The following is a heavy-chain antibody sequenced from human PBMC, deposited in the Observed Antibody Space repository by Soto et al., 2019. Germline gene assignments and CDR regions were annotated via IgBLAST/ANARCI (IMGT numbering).Heavy chain of an antibody. V-gene: IGHV1-18*01. CDR2: ISAYNGNT. D-gene: IGHD3-10*01. Sequence: ASVKVSCKASGYTFTSYGISWVRQAPGQGLEWMGWISAYNGNTNYAQKLQGRGTMTTDTSTSTAYMELRSLRSVETAVYYCASDRGDGYNYIPYYFDYWGQGTLVTVSS. CDR3: ASDRGDGYNYIPYYFDY. CDR1: GYTFTSYG. J-gene: IGHJ4*02.